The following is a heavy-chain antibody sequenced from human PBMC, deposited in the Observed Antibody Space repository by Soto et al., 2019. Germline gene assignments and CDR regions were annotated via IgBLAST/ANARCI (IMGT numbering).Heavy chain of an antibody. J-gene: IGHJ4*02. CDR3: ARENYGDYLSGIPL. D-gene: IGHD4-17*01. CDR1: GGSISSYY. CDR2: IYYSGST. V-gene: IGHV4-59*01. Sequence: SETLSLTCTVPGGSISSYYWSWIRQPPGKGLEWIGYIYYSGSTNYNPSLKSRVTISVDTSKNQFSLKLSSVTAADTAVYYCARENYGDYLSGIPLWGQGTLVTVSS.